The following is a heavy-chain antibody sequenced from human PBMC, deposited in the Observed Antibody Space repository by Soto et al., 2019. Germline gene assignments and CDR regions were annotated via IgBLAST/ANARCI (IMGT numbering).Heavy chain of an antibody. CDR1: GFTFSSYW. J-gene: IGHJ6*02. V-gene: IGHV3-7*03. D-gene: IGHD2-2*01. CDR3: AKEVVPAADPRWGGNYYYGMDV. Sequence: PGGSLRLSCAASGFTFSSYWMSWVRQAPGKGLEWVANIKQDGSEKYYVDSVKGRFTISRDNAKNSLYLQMNSLRAEDTALYYCAKEVVPAADPRWGGNYYYGMDVWGQGTTVTVSS. CDR2: IKQDGSEK.